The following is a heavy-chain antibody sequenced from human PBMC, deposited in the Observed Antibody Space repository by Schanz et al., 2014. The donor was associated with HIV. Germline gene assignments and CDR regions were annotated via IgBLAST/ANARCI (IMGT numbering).Heavy chain of an antibody. CDR3: ARDYHWNWFDP. CDR1: GFTFGDYA. CDR2: IKLDGSEK. Sequence: EVHLVESGGGLIKPGRSQRLSCTSSGFTFGDYAMSWFRQAPGKGLEWLANIKLDGSEKYYVDSVKGRFTISRDNTKNSLYLQMNSLRAEDTAVYYCARDYHWNWFDPWGQGTLVTVSS. D-gene: IGHD1-20*01. J-gene: IGHJ5*02. V-gene: IGHV3-7*01.